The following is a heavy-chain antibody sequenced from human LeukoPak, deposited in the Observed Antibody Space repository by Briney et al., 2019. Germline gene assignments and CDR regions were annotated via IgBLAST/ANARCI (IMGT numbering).Heavy chain of an antibody. CDR1: GSTFSSYG. CDR2: IRYDGSNK. V-gene: IGHV3-30*02. CDR3: AKELQTYYYDSSGYYLRDFDY. J-gene: IGHJ4*02. Sequence: PGGSLRLSCAASGSTFSSYGMHWVRQAPGKGLEWVAFIRYDGSNKYYADSVKGRFTISRDNSKNTLYLQMNSLRAEDTAVCYCAKELQTYYYDSSGYYLRDFDYWGQGTLVTVSS. D-gene: IGHD3-22*01.